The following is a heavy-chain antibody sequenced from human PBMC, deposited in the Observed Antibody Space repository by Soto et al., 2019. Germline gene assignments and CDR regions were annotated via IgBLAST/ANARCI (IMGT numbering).Heavy chain of an antibody. CDR3: ARGSCRSSGCYGFDH. CDR1: GGSLSSYY. D-gene: IGHD2-2*01. Sequence: QVQLQESGPGLVKPSETLSLTCTVSGGSLSSYYWSWIRQPAGKGLEWIGRISTSGSTNYNPSLKSRVTMSVDTSKNQFSLRLSSVTAADTAVYYCARGSCRSSGCYGFDHWGQGTLVTVSS. V-gene: IGHV4-4*07. CDR2: ISTSGST. J-gene: IGHJ4*02.